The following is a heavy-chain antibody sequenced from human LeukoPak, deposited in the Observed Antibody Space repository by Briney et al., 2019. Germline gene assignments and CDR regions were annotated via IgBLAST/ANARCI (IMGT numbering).Heavy chain of an antibody. J-gene: IGHJ4*02. V-gene: IGHV3-33*01. D-gene: IGHD6-13*01. Sequence: GGSLRLSCAASGSTFSSYGMHWVRQAPGKGLEWVAVIWYDGSNKYYADSVKGRFTISRDNSKNTLYLQMNSLRAEDTAVYYCARDTAGAAAGLNSDLDYWGQGTLVTVSS. CDR2: IWYDGSNK. CDR1: GSTFSSYG. CDR3: ARDTAGAAAGLNSDLDY.